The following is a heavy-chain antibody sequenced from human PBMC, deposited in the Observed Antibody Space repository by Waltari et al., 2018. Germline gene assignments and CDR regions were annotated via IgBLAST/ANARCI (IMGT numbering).Heavy chain of an antibody. J-gene: IGHJ6*02. D-gene: IGHD5-12*01. CDR3: ARDSRRGGGYDKPSCGMDV. V-gene: IGHV4-61*09. CDR2: IYTSGRT. CDR1: GGSISSGSYY. Sequence: QVQLQESGPGLVKPSQTLSLTCTVSGGSISSGSYYWSWIRQPAGKGLEWIGYIYTSGRTTHDPSLKSRVTISVDTSKNQFSLKLSSVTAADTAVYYCARDSRRGGGYDKPSCGMDVWGQGTTVTVSS.